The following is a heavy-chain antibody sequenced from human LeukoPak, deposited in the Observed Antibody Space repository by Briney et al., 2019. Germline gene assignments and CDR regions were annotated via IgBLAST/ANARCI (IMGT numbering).Heavy chain of an antibody. Sequence: SESLSLTCTVSGGSISSYYWSWIRQPPGKGLEWIGYIYYSGSTNYNPSLKSRVTISVDTSKDQFSLKLSSVTAADTAVYYCARIVGATWYFDYWGQGTLVTVSS. CDR2: IYYSGST. J-gene: IGHJ4*02. V-gene: IGHV4-59*08. CDR1: GGSISSYY. D-gene: IGHD1-26*01. CDR3: ARIVGATWYFDY.